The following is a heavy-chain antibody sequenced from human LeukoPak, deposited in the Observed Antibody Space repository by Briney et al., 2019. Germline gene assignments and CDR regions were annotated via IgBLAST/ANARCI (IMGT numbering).Heavy chain of an antibody. CDR1: GGSISSDGYY. Sequence: SETLSLTCTVSGGSISSDGYYWSWIRQHPGKGLEWIGYVYYSGTTYYNPSLESRVTMSVDTSKNQFSLKLSSVTAADTAVYYCARYRDSGGRLAFDIWGQGTVVTVSS. V-gene: IGHV4-31*03. J-gene: IGHJ3*02. CDR3: ARYRDSGGRLAFDI. CDR2: VYYSGTT. D-gene: IGHD2-15*01.